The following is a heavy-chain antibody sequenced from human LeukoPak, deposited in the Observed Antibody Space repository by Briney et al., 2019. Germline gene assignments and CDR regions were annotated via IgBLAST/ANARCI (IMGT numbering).Heavy chain of an antibody. CDR1: GNSLTGLS. D-gene: IGHD6-13*01. CDR3: AREAAGIRYDY. J-gene: IGHJ4*02. Sequence: GASVKVSCKVSGNSLTGLSMHWVRQAPGQGLEWMGWINPNSGGTNYAQKFQGWVTMTRDTSISTAYMELSRLRSDDTAVYYCAREAAGIRYDYWGQGTLVTVSS. CDR2: INPNSGGT. V-gene: IGHV1-2*04.